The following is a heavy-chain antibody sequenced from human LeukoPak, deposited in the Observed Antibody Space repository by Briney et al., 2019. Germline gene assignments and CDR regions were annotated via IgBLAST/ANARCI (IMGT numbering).Heavy chain of an antibody. V-gene: IGHV3-23*01. J-gene: IGHJ4*02. CDR2: ISGSGSST. D-gene: IGHD6-6*01. CDR1: GFTFINHA. CDR3: AKEKYSTSATGFDY. Sequence: GGSLRLSCVVSGFTFINHAMSWVRQAPGKGLEWVSAISGSGSSTYYADSVKGRFTISRDNSKNTLYLHMNSLRAEDTAIYYCAKEKYSTSATGFDYWGQGTLVTVSS.